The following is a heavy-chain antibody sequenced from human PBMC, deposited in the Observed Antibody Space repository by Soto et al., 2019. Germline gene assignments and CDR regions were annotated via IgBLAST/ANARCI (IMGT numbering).Heavy chain of an antibody. CDR3: VRGGLHGDFHFDY. CDR2: IYYSGST. CDR1: GGSVSTNKYY. D-gene: IGHD2-21*02. J-gene: IGHJ4*02. V-gene: IGHV4-61*01. Sequence: PSETLSLTCTVSGGSVSTNKYYWSWIRQPPGKGLEWIGYIYYSGSTNYNPSLKSRVTISVGTSKNQFSLKLSSVTAADTAVYYCVRGGLHGDFHFDYWGLGTLVTVSS.